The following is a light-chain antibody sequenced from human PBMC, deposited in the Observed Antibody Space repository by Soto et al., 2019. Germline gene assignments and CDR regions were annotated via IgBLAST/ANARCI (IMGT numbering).Light chain of an antibody. V-gene: IGKV3-20*01. CDR2: SAS. CDR3: QLHET. CDR1: ESVTSYY. J-gene: IGKJ1*01. Sequence: ELVLTQSPDTLSLSRGERATLSCRASESVTSYYLAWYQQKPGQAPRLLIYSASSRATGIPDRFSGSGSGTDFTLTISRLEPEDFAVYYCQLHETFGQGTKVEIK.